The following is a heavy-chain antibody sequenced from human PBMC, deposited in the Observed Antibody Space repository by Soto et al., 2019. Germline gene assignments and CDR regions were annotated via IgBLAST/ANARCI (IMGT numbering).Heavy chain of an antibody. CDR1: GFTFGDYA. D-gene: IGHD6-6*01. J-gene: IGHJ4*02. CDR3: TSEDEYSSSSEGYYFDY. Sequence: GGSLRLSCTASGFTFGDYAMSWFRQAPGKGLEWVGFIRSKAYGGTTEYAASVKGRFTISRDDSKSIAHLQMNSLKTEDTAVYYCTSEDEYSSSSEGYYFDYWGQGTLVTVSS. CDR2: IRSKAYGGTT. V-gene: IGHV3-49*03.